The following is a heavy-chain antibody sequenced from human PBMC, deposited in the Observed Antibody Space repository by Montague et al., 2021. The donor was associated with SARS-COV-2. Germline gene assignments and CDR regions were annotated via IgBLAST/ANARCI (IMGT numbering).Heavy chain of an antibody. Sequence: SLRLSCAASGFTFSSYWMSWVRQTPGKGLEWVANIKPDGGEKHYVDSVKGRFTISRDNAKNSLNLQMDSLRAEDTALYYCARDSRIVGATGGMDVWGLGTTVIVSS. CDR3: ARDSRIVGATGGMDV. CDR1: GFTFSSYW. J-gene: IGHJ6*02. CDR2: IKPDGGEK. V-gene: IGHV3-7*03. D-gene: IGHD1-26*01.